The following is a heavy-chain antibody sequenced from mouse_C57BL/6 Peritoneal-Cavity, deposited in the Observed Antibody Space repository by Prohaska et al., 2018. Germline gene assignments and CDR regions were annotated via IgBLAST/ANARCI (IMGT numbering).Heavy chain of an antibody. CDR2: INTYSGVP. J-gene: IGHJ1*03. CDR3: ARLVTTYFDV. D-gene: IGHD2-2*01. Sequence: QIQLVQSGSELKKPGETVKISCKASGYTFTTYGMSWVKQAPGKGLKWMGWINTYSGVPTYADDFKGRFAFSLETSASTAYLQINNLKNEDTATYFCARLVTTYFDVWGTGTTVTVSS. CDR1: GYTFTTYG. V-gene: IGHV9-3*01.